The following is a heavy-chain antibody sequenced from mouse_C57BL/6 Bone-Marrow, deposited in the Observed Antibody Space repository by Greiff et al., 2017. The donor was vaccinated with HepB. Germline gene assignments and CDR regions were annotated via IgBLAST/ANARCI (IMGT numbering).Heavy chain of an antibody. D-gene: IGHD1-1*01. CDR2: INPSTGGT. V-gene: IGHV1-42*01. CDR1: GYSFTGYY. J-gene: IGHJ1*03. CDR3: AYYYGSREYFDV. Sequence: EVQLQESGPELVKPGASVKISCKASGYSFTGYYMNWVKQSPEKSLEWIGEINPSTGGTTYNQKFKAKATLTVDKSSSTAYMQLKSLTSEDSAVYYCAYYYGSREYFDVWGTGTTVTVSS.